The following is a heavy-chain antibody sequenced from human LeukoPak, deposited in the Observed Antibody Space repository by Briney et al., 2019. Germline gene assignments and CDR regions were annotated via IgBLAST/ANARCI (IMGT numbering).Heavy chain of an antibody. CDR3: ARVTGGGNVAYWYFDL. V-gene: IGHV4-34*01. CDR2: IRHAGDT. J-gene: IGHJ2*01. Sequence: SETLSLTCGVDGGSFTASYWSWIRQSPGKGLEWIGEIRHAGDTTYNPSLKSRVTISLDIYKAQFSLNLKSVTAADTAVYYCARVTGGGNVAYWYFDLWGRGTLVTVSS. D-gene: IGHD4-23*01. CDR1: GGSFTASY.